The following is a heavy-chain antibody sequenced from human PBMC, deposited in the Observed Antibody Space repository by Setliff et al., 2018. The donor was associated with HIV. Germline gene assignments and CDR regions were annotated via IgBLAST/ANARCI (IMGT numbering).Heavy chain of an antibody. V-gene: IGHV3-7*01. CDR1: GFTFSNYW. D-gene: IGHD1-26*01. CDR2: IKKDGSEM. Sequence: QPGGSLRLSCAASGFTFSNYWMDWGRQVPGKGLEWVATIKKDGSEMYYVDSVKGRFTISRDNARTSVYLEMKSLRVEDTAVYLCANLWEMGAWGQGTLVTVSS. J-gene: IGHJ5*02. CDR3: ANLWEMGA.